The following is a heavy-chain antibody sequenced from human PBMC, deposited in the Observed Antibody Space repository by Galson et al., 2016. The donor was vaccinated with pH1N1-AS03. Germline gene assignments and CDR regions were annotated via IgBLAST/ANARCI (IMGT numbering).Heavy chain of an antibody. V-gene: IGHV3-15*01. CDR3: TTAHGSWPGEVDY. CDR2: IKSEGDGGGAS. D-gene: IGHD3-10*01. CDR1: GFTFSSYG. J-gene: IGHJ4*01. Sequence: SLRLSCAASGFTFSSYGMHWVRQTPGKGLEWVGHIKSEGDGGGASDHAAPVKGRFTISRDDSENTLHLQMNSLKSEDTGVYYCTTAHGSWPGEVDYWGHGTLVTVSS.